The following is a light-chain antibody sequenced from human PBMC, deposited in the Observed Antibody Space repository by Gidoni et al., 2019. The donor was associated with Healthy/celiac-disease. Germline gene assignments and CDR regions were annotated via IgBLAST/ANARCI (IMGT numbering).Light chain of an antibody. CDR3: QQYDNLPLT. V-gene: IGKV1-33*01. Sequence: DIQMTQSPSSLSASVGDRVTITCQASQDISNYLNWYQQKPGKAPKLLIYDASNLETGVPSRFSGSGSGTAFTFPISSLQPADIATYYCQQYDNLPLTFGGGTKVEIK. CDR1: QDISNY. J-gene: IGKJ4*01. CDR2: DAS.